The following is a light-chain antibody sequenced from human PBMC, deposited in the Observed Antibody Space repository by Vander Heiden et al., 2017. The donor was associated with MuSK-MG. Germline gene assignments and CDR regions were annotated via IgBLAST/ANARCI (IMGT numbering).Light chain of an antibody. CDR2: AAS. V-gene: IGKV1-39*01. J-gene: IGKJ1*01. CDR1: QSISAY. Sequence: DIALTQSPSSLSASVGDRVTITCRASQSISAYLNWYHFRPGAAPRLVVYAASYLHNGVPSRFSGTGSGTQFTLTISSLQVEDFGTYYCQQSNSIPRTFEQGTMVEI. CDR3: QQSNSIPRT.